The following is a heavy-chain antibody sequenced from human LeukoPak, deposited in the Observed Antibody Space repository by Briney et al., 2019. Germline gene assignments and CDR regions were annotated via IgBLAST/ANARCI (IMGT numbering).Heavy chain of an antibody. Sequence: GASVKVSCKASGYTFTSYGINWVRQAIGQGPEWMGWMNPNSGNTGYAQKFRGRVSITRNTSISTAYMELSSLVSEDTAVYYCARLGELSSDDYWGQGTLVTVSS. CDR2: MNPNSGNT. J-gene: IGHJ4*02. V-gene: IGHV1-8*03. D-gene: IGHD3-16*02. CDR3: ARLGELSSDDY. CDR1: GYTFTSYG.